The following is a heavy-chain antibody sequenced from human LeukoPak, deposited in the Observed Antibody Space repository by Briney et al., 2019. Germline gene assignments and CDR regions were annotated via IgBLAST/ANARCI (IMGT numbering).Heavy chain of an antibody. J-gene: IGHJ6*02. D-gene: IGHD6-13*01. CDR1: GGTFSSSD. CDR3: ARLGRIAAAVYYGMDV. V-gene: IGHV1-69*04. CDR2: IIPILGIA. Sequence: GASVKVSCKASGGTFSSSDISWVRQAPGQGLEWMGRIIPILGIANYAQKFQGRVTITADKSTSTAYMELSSLRSEDTAVYYCARLGRIAAAVYYGMDVWGQGTTVTVSS.